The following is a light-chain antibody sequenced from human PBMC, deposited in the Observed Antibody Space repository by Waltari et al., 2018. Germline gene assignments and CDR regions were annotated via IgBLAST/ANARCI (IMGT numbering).Light chain of an antibody. J-gene: IGKJ3*01. V-gene: IGKV1-33*01. Sequence: DIRMTQSPSSLSASVGDRVTITCQACQDISNYLNWYQQKPGKAPKVLIYDASTLETGVPSRFSGSGSGTDFTFTINSLQPEDIATYYCHQYDNFPFTFGPGTIVHIK. CDR2: DAS. CDR1: QDISNY. CDR3: HQYDNFPFT.